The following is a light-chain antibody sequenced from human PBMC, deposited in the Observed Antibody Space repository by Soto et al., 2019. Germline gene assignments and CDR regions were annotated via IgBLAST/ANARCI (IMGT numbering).Light chain of an antibody. CDR3: QQRSNWLT. CDR1: QSVSSY. Sequence: EIVLTQSPTTLSLSPGERATLSCRASQSVSSYLSWYQQRPGQAPRLLIYHASKRVTGIPARFSGSGSGTDYTLTISSLEPEDFAVYYCQQRSNWLTFGGGTKVDIK. J-gene: IGKJ4*01. V-gene: IGKV3-11*01. CDR2: HAS.